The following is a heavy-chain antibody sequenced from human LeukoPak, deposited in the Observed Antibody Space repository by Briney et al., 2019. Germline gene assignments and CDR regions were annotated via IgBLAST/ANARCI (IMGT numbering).Heavy chain of an antibody. V-gene: IGHV1-69*04. CDR1: GGTFSSYA. J-gene: IGHJ3*02. CDR3: ARYPRNTYYDFWSGYHDAFDI. CDR2: ITPILGIA. D-gene: IGHD3-3*01. Sequence: SVKVSCKASGGTFSSYAISWVRQAPGQGLEWMGRITPILGIANYAQKFQGRVTITADKSTSTAYMELSSLRSEDTAVYYCARYPRNTYYDFWSGYHDAFDIWGQGTMVTVSS.